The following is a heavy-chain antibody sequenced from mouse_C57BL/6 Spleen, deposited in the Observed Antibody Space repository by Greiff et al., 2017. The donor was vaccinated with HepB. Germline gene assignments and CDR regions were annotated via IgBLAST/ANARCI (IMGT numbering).Heavy chain of an antibody. D-gene: IGHD2-4*01. V-gene: IGHV1-82*01. CDR1: GYAFSSSW. J-gene: IGHJ2*01. Sequence: VQLQESGPELVKPGASVKISCKASGYAFSSSWMNWVKQRPGKGLEWIGRIYPGDGDTNYNGKFKGKATLTADKSSSTAYMQLSSLTSEDSAVYFCAIYDYEDYWGQGTTLTVSS. CDR3: AIYDYEDY. CDR2: IYPGDGDT.